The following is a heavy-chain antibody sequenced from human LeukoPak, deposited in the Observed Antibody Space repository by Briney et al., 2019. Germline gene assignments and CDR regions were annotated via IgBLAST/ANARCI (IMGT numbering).Heavy chain of an antibody. CDR3: AKDKSGGWYDYFDY. Sequence: PGRSLRLSCAASGFTFDDYAMHWVRQAPGKGLEWVSGISWNSGSIGYADSVKGRFTISRDNAKNSLYLQMNSLGAEDTALYYCAKDKSGGWYDYFDYWGQGTLVTVSS. D-gene: IGHD6-19*01. V-gene: IGHV3-9*01. CDR2: ISWNSGSI. J-gene: IGHJ4*02. CDR1: GFTFDDYA.